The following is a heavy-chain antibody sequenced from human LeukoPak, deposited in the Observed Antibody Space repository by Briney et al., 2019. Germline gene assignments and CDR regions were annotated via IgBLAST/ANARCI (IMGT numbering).Heavy chain of an antibody. CDR2: IHYTGST. V-gene: IGHV4-39*01. Sequence: SETLSLTCTVSGGSISNSNYYWGWIRQPPGKGLEWIGSIHYTGSTFYNPSLKSRVTISVDTSKNQSSLKLSSVTAADTAVHYCASFYYGSGSYYPFQIYYFDYWGQGTLATVSS. D-gene: IGHD3-10*01. CDR1: GGSISNSNYY. J-gene: IGHJ4*02. CDR3: ASFYYGSGSYYPFQIYYFDY.